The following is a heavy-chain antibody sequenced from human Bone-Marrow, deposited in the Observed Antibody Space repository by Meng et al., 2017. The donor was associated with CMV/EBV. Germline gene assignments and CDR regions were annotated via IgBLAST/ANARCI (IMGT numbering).Heavy chain of an antibody. CDR2: IYSGGST. CDR3: ARVSLIAARPHYYYYGMDV. J-gene: IGHJ6*02. CDR1: GFTVSSNY. D-gene: IGHD6-6*01. Sequence: GGSLRLSCAASGFTVSSNYMSWVRQAPGKGLEWVSVIYSGGSTYYADSVKGRFTISRDNSKNTLYLQMNSLRAEDTAVYYCARVSLIAARPHYYYYGMDVWGQGTTVTVSS. V-gene: IGHV3-53*01.